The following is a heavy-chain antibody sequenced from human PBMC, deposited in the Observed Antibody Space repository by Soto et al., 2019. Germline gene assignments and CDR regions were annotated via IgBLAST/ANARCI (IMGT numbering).Heavy chain of an antibody. J-gene: IGHJ4*02. V-gene: IGHV5-10-1*01. CDR1: GYSFTSYW. CDR3: EREGDTDEYGGY. CDR2: IDPSDSYT. Sequence: PGESLKISCKGSGYSFTSYWISWVRQMPGKGLEWMGRIDPSDSYTNYSPSFQGHVTISADKSISTAYLQWSSLKASDTAMYYCEREGDTDEYGGYWGQGTLVTVSS. D-gene: IGHD4-17*01.